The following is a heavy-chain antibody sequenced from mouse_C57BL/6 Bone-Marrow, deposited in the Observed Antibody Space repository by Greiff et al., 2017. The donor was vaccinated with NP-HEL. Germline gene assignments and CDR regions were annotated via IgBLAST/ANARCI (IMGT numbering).Heavy chain of an antibody. CDR2: IWSGGST. Sequence: VMLVESGPGLVQPSQSLSITCTVSGFSLTSYGVHWVRQSPGKGLEWLGVIWSGGSTDYNAAFISRLSISKDNSKSQVFFKMNSLQADDTAIYYCARNRGSSYDWYFDVWGTGTTVTVSS. CDR3: ARNRGSSYDWYFDV. J-gene: IGHJ1*03. D-gene: IGHD1-1*01. V-gene: IGHV2-2*01. CDR1: GFSLTSYG.